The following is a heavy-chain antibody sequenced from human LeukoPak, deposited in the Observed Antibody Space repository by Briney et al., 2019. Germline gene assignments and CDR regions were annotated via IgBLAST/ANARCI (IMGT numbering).Heavy chain of an antibody. CDR3: ATKPVKSEGGLVSEFWFDP. CDR2: ISGSGGST. D-gene: IGHD2-21*01. CDR1: GFTFSDYY. V-gene: IGHV3-23*01. Sequence: GGSLRLSCAASGFTFSDYYMSWVRQAPGKGLEWVSAISGSGGSTYYADSVKGRFTISRDNSKNTLYLQMNSLRAEDTAVYYCATKPVKSEGGLVSEFWFDPWGQGTLVTVSS. J-gene: IGHJ5*02.